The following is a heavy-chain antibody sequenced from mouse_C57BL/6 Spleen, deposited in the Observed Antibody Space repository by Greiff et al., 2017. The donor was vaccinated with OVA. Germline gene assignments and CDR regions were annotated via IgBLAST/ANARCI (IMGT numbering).Heavy chain of an antibody. Sequence: DVMLVESGGGLVKPGGSLKLSCAASGFTFSDYGMHWVRQAPEKGLEWVAYISSGSSTIYYADTVKGRFTISRDNAKNTLFLQMTSLRSEDTAMYYCARDDYDVSYFDYWGQGTTLTVSS. J-gene: IGHJ2*01. CDR1: GFTFSDYG. D-gene: IGHD2-4*01. CDR2: ISSGSSTI. V-gene: IGHV5-17*01. CDR3: ARDDYDVSYFDY.